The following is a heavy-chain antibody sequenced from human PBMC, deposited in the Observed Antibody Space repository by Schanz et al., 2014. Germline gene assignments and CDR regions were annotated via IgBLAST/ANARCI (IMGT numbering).Heavy chain of an antibody. Sequence: VQLVESGGGVVRPGGSLRLSCAGSGFTFSSYAMSWVRQTPGKGLEWVSVISGSGVTIYYADSVKGRFSISRDNSQNTLYLQMDSLRPEDAAVYFCAKDTGYCHGGACYCFEYWGLGILVTVSS. D-gene: IGHD2-8*02. J-gene: IGHJ4*02. CDR1: GFTFSSYA. V-gene: IGHV3-23*04. CDR2: ISGSGVTI. CDR3: AKDTGYCHGGACYCFEY.